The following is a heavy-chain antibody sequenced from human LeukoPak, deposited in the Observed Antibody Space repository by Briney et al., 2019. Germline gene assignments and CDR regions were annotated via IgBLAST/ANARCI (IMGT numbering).Heavy chain of an antibody. CDR1: GFTFSAFS. D-gene: IGHD6-19*01. CDR2: ISSSSSDI. V-gene: IGHV3-21*01. Sequence: PGGSLRLSCAASGFTFSAFSMNWVRQAPGKGLKWVSAISSSSSDIYYTDSVKGRFTISRDNANNFLYLQVSSLRAEDTAVYYCATGYTSGTRIDYWGQGTLVSVSS. J-gene: IGHJ4*02. CDR3: ATGYTSGTRIDY.